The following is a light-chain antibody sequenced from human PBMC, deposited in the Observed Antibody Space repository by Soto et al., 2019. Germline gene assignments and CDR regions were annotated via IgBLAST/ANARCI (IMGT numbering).Light chain of an antibody. CDR3: QQSSINPRT. J-gene: IGKJ1*01. V-gene: IGKV1-39*01. CDR2: ATS. CDR1: QTISRH. Sequence: DIQMTQSPSSLSASVGDRVTITCRASQTISRHLNWYQQKPGKAPHLLIYATSSLQSGVPSRFSGSGSGTDFTLTISSLQPEDFATYFCQQSSINPRTFGQGTKVEI.